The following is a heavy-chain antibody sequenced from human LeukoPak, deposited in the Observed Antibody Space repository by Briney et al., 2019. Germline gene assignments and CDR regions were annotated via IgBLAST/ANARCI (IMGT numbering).Heavy chain of an antibody. Sequence: GESLKISCKGSGYSFTTYWIGWVRQMPGKGLEWMGIIYPGDSDTRYSPSFQGQVTISADKSISTAYLQWSSLKASGTAMYYCARSLYCSTTSCLNWFDPWGQGTLVTVSS. CDR1: GYSFTTYW. CDR2: IYPGDSDT. J-gene: IGHJ5*02. CDR3: ARSLYCSTTSCLNWFDP. V-gene: IGHV5-51*01. D-gene: IGHD2-2*01.